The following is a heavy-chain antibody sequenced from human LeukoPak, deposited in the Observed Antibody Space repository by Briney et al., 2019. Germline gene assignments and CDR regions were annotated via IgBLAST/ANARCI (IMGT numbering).Heavy chain of an antibody. V-gene: IGHV5-51*01. D-gene: IGHD5-24*01. CDR2: IYPGDYDT. J-gene: IGHJ4*02. CDR3: ARRLWLYYFDY. CDR1: GYSFTSYW. Sequence: GESLKISCKGSGYSFTSYWIGWVRQMPGKGLEWMGIIYPGDYDTKYSPSFQGQVTISADKSISTAYLQWSSLKASDTAMYYCARRLWLYYFDYWGQGTLVTVSS.